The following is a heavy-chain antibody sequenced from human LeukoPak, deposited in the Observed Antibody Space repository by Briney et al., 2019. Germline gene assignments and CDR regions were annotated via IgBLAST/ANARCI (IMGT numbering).Heavy chain of an antibody. Sequence: SETLSLTCTVSGGSIISNYWSWVRQPPGQGLEWIAYIHSSGYTSYNPSLKSRVTISVDTSKIQFSLKVGSGTAADTAVYYCAKRQGPTSGSYDWFDPWGQGTLVTVSS. J-gene: IGHJ5*02. V-gene: IGHV4-4*09. CDR3: AKRQGPTSGSYDWFDP. CDR2: IHSSGYT. D-gene: IGHD1-26*01. CDR1: GGSIISNY.